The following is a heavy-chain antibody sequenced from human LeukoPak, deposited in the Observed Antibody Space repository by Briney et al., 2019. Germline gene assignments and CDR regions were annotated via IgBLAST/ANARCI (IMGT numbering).Heavy chain of an antibody. D-gene: IGHD3-10*01. CDR1: GYTFTGYY. CDR3: ARERAGGSGSYCIDY. V-gene: IGHV1-2*04. J-gene: IGHJ4*02. CDR2: INPNSGGT. Sequence: ASVKVSCKASGYTFTGYYMHWVRQAPGQRLEWMGWINPNSGGTNYAQKFQGWVTMTRDTSISTAYMELSRLRSDDTAVYYCARERAGGSGSYCIDYWGQGTLVTVSS.